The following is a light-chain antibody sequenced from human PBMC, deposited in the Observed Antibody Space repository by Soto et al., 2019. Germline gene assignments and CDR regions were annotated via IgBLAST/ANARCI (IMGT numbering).Light chain of an antibody. CDR3: HQYVGSWT. CDR2: VAS. V-gene: IGKV3-20*01. J-gene: IGKJ1*01. Sequence: IMLTQSPGTLSVSPGERVTLTCRASQGVSSTYVAWYQQKSGQAPRLLIYVASSMPTGIPDRFSGSGSGTDFTLTISRLEPEDFAVYYCHQYVGSWTFGQGTKVDIK. CDR1: QGVSSTY.